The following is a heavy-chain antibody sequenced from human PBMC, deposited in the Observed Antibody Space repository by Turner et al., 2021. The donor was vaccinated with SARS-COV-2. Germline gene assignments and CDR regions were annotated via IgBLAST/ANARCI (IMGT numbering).Heavy chain of an antibody. CDR1: GGSFIGYY. V-gene: IGHV4-34*01. Sequence: QVHLQQWGAGLLKPSETLSLTCSVDGGSFIGYYWTWVRQPPGKGLQWIGEVTYSGSTNYNPSLRGRLTISVDMSKNHFSLNLISVTAEDTAIYYCARDPRAGIDYWGQGTLVTVSS. D-gene: IGHD3-10*01. CDR3: ARDPRAGIDY. J-gene: IGHJ4*02. CDR2: VTYSGST.